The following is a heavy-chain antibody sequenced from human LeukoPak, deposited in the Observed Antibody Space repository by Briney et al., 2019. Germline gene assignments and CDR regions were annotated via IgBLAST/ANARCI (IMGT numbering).Heavy chain of an antibody. D-gene: IGHD5-18*01. CDR2: ISSSSSSI. Sequence: GGSLRLSCAASGFTFSSYSMNWVRQAPGKGLEWVSSISSSSSSIYYADSVKGRFTISRDNAKNSLYLQMNSLRAEDTAVYYCARVHYVDTAMVTDRPFDYWGQGTLVTVSS. V-gene: IGHV3-21*01. CDR3: ARVHYVDTAMVTDRPFDY. CDR1: GFTFSSYS. J-gene: IGHJ4*02.